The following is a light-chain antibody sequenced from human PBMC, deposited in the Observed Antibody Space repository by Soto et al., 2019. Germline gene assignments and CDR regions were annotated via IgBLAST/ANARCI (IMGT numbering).Light chain of an antibody. CDR1: QSVSSY. CDR3: QQRINWPQT. V-gene: IGKV3-11*01. Sequence: ETVLTQSPATLSLSPGERASLSCRASQSVSSYLAWYQQKPGQAPRLLIYDASNRATGIPARFSGSGSGTDFTLTISSLEPEDFAVYYCQQRINWPQTFGQGTNLEI. CDR2: DAS. J-gene: IGKJ2*01.